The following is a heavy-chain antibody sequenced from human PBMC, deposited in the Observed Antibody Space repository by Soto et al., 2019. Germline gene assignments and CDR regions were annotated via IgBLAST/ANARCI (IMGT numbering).Heavy chain of an antibody. D-gene: IGHD3-3*01. Sequence: GASVKVSCKASGYTFTGYYMHWVRQAPGQGLEWMGWINPNSGGTNYAQKFQGWVTMTRDTSISTAYMELSRLRSDDTAVYYCARGLFFDDFWSGSQGYYYYGMDVWGQGTTVTVSS. CDR2: INPNSGGT. V-gene: IGHV1-2*04. CDR1: GYTFTGYY. CDR3: ARGLFFDDFWSGSQGYYYYGMDV. J-gene: IGHJ6*02.